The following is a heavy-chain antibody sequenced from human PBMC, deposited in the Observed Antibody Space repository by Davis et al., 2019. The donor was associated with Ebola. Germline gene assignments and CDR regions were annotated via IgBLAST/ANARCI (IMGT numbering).Heavy chain of an antibody. V-gene: IGHV3-23*01. D-gene: IGHD1-26*01. CDR2: GTSADT. CDR3: AKDTSNVWFDV. Sequence: GGSLRLSCSASGFIFSTYVMSWVRQAPGKGLEWVSTYGTSADTYYADSVKGRFTISRDNSMNTLHLQMNSLRVEDTAIYYCAKDTSNVWFDVWGQGTMVTVSS. CDR1: GFIFSTYV. J-gene: IGHJ3*01.